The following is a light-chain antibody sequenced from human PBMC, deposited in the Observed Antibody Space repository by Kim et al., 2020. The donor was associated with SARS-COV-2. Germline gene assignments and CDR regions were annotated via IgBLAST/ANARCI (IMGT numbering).Light chain of an antibody. Sequence: GSVGDRVTITCRARQGISNHLAWFKQKPGKTPKSLIYAAAILQSEVPPKFSGRGSGTDFTLTISSLQPEDFATYYCEQYYTYPVTFGGGTKVDIK. CDR3: EQYYTYPVT. V-gene: IGKV1-16*02. CDR1: QGISNH. J-gene: IGKJ4*01. CDR2: AAA.